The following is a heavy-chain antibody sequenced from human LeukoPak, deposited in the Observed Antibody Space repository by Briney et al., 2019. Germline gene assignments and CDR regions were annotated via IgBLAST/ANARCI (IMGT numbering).Heavy chain of an antibody. Sequence: SETLSLTCTVSGGSISSYYWSWIRQPAGKGLEWIGRIYTSGSTNYNPSLKSRVTMSVDTSKNQFSLKLSSVTAADTAVYYCARDSGFSWIPLYNWFDPWGQGTLVTVSS. CDR1: GGSISSYY. CDR2: IYTSGST. V-gene: IGHV4-4*07. D-gene: IGHD5-18*01. CDR3: ARDSGFSWIPLYNWFDP. J-gene: IGHJ5*02.